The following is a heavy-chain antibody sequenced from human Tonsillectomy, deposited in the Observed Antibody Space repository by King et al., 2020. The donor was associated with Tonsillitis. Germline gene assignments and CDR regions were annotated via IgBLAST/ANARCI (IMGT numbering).Heavy chain of an antibody. Sequence: VQLVESGGGVVQPGKSLRLSCAASRFTFSTYTMHWVRQAPGKGLEWVAVIPYDGSNKYYADSVKGRFTISRDNSKNTVSLEMNSLRAEDTAVYYCAAYDYGDYVVDYWGQGTLVTVSS. CDR2: IPYDGSNK. V-gene: IGHV3-30*04. CDR1: RFTFSTYT. D-gene: IGHD4-17*01. J-gene: IGHJ4*02. CDR3: AAYDYGDYVVDY.